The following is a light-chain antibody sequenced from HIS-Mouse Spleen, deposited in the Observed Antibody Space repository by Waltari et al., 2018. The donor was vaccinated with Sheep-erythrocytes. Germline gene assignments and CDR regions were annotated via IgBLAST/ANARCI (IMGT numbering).Light chain of an antibody. J-gene: IGKJ2*01. CDR2: AAS. Sequence: RVTITCRASQGISSYLAWYQQKPGKATKLLIYAASTLQSGVPSRFSGSGSGTEFTLTISSLQPEDFATYYCQQLNSYPHTFGQGTKLEIK. V-gene: IGKV1-9*01. CDR3: QQLNSYPHT. CDR1: QGISSY.